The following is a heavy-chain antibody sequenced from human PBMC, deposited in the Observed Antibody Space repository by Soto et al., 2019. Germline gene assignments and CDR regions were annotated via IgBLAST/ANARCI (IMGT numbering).Heavy chain of an antibody. CDR1: GGSFSGYY. CDR3: ARGYGRNCDY. Sequence: QVQLQQWGAGLLKPSETLSLTCAVYGGSFSGYYWNWIRQPPGKGLEWIGEINHSGSTNYNPSLKSRVTISVGTSKNQFALKLSSVTAADTDVYYCARGYGRNCDYWGQGTLVTVSS. CDR2: INHSGST. J-gene: IGHJ4*02. D-gene: IGHD3-10*01. V-gene: IGHV4-34*01.